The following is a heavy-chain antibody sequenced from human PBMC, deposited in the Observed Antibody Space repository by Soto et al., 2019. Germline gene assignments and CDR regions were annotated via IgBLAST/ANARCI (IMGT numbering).Heavy chain of an antibody. Sequence: ESQLVESGGGLVKPGGSLRLSCAASGFTFSNAWINWVRQAPGKGLEWVGRIRSNADGGTADYAAPVKGRFTFSRDDSQNTLFLQMNSLKTEDTAVYFCTTSISGLVTGHWGQGTLVTVSS. D-gene: IGHD3-3*01. CDR3: TTSISGLVTGH. CDR2: IRSNADGGTA. J-gene: IGHJ4*02. CDR1: GFTFSNAW. V-gene: IGHV3-15*07.